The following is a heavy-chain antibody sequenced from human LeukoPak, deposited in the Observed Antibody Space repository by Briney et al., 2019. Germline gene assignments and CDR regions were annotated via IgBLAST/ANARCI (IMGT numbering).Heavy chain of an antibody. CDR1: GYTFTGYY. J-gene: IGHJ4*02. CDR3: ARDFNYCSGGSCYSAYYFDY. D-gene: IGHD2-15*01. Sequence: ASVKVSCKASGYTFTGYYMHWVRQAPGQGLEWMGCINPNSGGTKYAQKFQGGVTLTRDTSISTAYMELSRLRSDDTAVYYCARDFNYCSGGSCYSAYYFDYWGQGTLVTVSS. V-gene: IGHV1-2*02. CDR2: INPNSGGT.